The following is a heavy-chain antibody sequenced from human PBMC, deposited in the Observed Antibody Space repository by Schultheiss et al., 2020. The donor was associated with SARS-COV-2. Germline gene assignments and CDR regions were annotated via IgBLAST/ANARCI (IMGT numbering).Heavy chain of an antibody. J-gene: IGHJ3*02. CDR1: GGSFSAYY. CDR2: INHSGST. D-gene: IGHD2-15*01. V-gene: IGHV4-34*01. CDR3: ARGLVVVAAIEAFDI. Sequence: SETLSLTCAVYGGSFSAYYWSWIRQPPGKGLEWIGEINHSGSTNYNPSLKSRVTISVDTSKNQFSLKLSSVTAADTAVYYCARGLVVVAAIEAFDIWGQGTMVTVSS.